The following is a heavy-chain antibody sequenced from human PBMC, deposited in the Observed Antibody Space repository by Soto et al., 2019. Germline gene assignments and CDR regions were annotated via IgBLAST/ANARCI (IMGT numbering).Heavy chain of an antibody. CDR1: GFSLDTSGVG. CDR2: IYWDDDK. J-gene: IGHJ4*02. D-gene: IGHD5-18*01. V-gene: IGHV2-5*02. Sequence: QITLKESGPTLVKPTQTLTLTCTFSGFSLDTSGVGVGWIRQPPGKALEWLALIYWDDDKRYSPSLKSRLTITKXXSXNXXVLTMTNVDPVDTATYYCAHTGGGLWGTAMAHLDYWGQGTLVTVSS. CDR3: AHTGGGLWGTAMAHLDY.